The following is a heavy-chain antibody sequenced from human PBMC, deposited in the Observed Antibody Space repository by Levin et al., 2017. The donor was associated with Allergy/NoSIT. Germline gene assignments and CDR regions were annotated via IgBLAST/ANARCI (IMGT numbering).Heavy chain of an antibody. CDR2: IDQDGSQK. CDR3: ARKLRGSSAYDAFDV. J-gene: IGHJ3*01. Sequence: GESLKISCAATGFTFRDYWMTWVRQTPGRGLEWVANIDQDGSQKYYVDSVKGRFTISRDNAKNSVDLQMNYLRDDDTAVYYCARKLRGSSAYDAFDVWGHGTMATFSS. V-gene: IGHV3-7*03. D-gene: IGHD5-12*01. CDR1: GFTFRDYW.